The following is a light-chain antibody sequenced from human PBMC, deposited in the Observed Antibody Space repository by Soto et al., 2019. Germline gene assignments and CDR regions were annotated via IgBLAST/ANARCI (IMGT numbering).Light chain of an antibody. CDR3: QHYDPSRRWT. Sequence: IVLTPSPGTPSFSPGGKGPPSLRGRHIFSGGFLAWYQQKSGQAPRLLIYRASSRATGIPDRFSGSGSGTDFTLTISRLEPEDVAVYYCQHYDPSRRWTFGQGTKVDIK. J-gene: IGKJ1*01. CDR2: RAS. V-gene: IGKV3-20*01. CDR1: HIFSGGF.